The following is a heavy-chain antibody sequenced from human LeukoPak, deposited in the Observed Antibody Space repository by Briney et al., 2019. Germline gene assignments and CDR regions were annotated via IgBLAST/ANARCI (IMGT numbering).Heavy chain of an antibody. V-gene: IGHV3-30*02. CDR1: GFTFSSYG. D-gene: IGHD3-10*01. CDR3: AKVWSGEYQDRSVIYYYYMDV. J-gene: IGHJ6*03. Sequence: GGSLRLSCAASGFTFSSYGMHWVRQAPGKGLEWVAFIRYDGSNKYYADSVKGRFTISRDNSKNTLYLQMNSLRAEDTAVYYCAKVWSGEYQDRSVIYYYYMDVWGKGTTVTVSS. CDR2: IRYDGSNK.